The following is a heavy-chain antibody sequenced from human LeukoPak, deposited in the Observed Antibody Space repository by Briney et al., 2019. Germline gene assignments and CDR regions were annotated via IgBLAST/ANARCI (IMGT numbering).Heavy chain of an antibody. J-gene: IGHJ4*02. V-gene: IGHV3-33*01. CDR1: GFIFSSYG. CDR2: IWYDGSNK. CDR3: ARGSYTSSWYGVFGY. Sequence: GGSLRLSCAASGFIFSSYGMHWVRQAPGKGLEWVAVIWYDGSNKYYADSVKGRFTISRDNSKNTLYLQMNSLRGEDTAVYYCARGSYTSSWYGVFGYWGQGTLVTVSS. D-gene: IGHD6-13*01.